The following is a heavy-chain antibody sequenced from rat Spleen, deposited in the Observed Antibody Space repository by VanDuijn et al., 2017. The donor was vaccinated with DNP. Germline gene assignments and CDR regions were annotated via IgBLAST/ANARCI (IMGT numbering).Heavy chain of an antibody. CDR2: INPDGGTT. J-gene: IGHJ3*01. CDR3: AKVRTTGIPGFAY. V-gene: IGHV5-58*01. CDR1: GFTFSTYW. Sequence: EVQLVESGGGVVQPGRSLKLSCVASGFTFSTYWMYWIRQAPGKGLEWVASINPDGGTTYYPDSVKGRFTISRDNAENTVYLQMNSLRSEDTATYYCAKVRTTGIPGFAYWGQGTLVTVSS. D-gene: IGHD1-9*01.